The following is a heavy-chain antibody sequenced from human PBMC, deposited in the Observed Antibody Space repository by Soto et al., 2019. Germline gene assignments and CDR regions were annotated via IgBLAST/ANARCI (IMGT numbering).Heavy chain of an antibody. V-gene: IGHV3-23*01. CDR1: GFTFSSYA. J-gene: IGHJ6*03. CDR2: ISGSGGST. Sequence: GGSLRLSCAASGFTFSSYAMSWVRQAPGKGLEWVSAISGSGGSTYYADSVKGRFTISRDNSKNTLYLQMNSLRAEDTAVYYCAKDRPDHPRYYGDYYYYYMDVWGKGTTVTVSS. CDR3: AKDRPDHPRYYGDYYYYYMDV. D-gene: IGHD3-3*01.